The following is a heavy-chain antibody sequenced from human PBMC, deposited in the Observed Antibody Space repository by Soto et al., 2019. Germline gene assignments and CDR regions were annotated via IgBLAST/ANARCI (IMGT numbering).Heavy chain of an antibody. CDR1: GLTFGDYW. CDR3: ATAEVDY. CDR2: MTGDGRTT. J-gene: IGHJ4*02. V-gene: IGHV3-74*03. Sequence: GGSLRLSCAASGLTFGDYWMHWVHQPPGKGPEWVSRMTGDGRTTQYADSVKGRFTASRDNAKSTLYLQMNSLRAEDTAVYYCATAEVDYWGPGTLVTVSS.